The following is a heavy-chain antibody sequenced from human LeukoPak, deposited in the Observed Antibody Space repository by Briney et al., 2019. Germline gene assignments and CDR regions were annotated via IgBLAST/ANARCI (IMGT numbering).Heavy chain of an antibody. J-gene: IGHJ4*02. D-gene: IGHD4-17*01. V-gene: IGHV3-21*01. CDR1: GFTFSQYS. CDR2: ISSSSSYI. CDR3: ARGGYGDYAFDFDY. Sequence: GGSLRVSCEASGFTFSQYSMNWVRQAPGKGLEWVSSISSSSSYIYYADSVKGRFTVSRDNAKNSLYLQMNSLRAEDTAVYYCARGGYGDYAFDFDYWGQGTLVTVSS.